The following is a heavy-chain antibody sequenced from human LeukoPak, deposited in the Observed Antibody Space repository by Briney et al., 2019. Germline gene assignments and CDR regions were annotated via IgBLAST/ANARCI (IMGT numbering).Heavy chain of an antibody. D-gene: IGHD3-22*01. CDR1: GGSISSSSYY. CDR3: AGVKTYYYDSSGYYAY. Sequence: PSETLSLTCTVSGGSISSSSYYWGWIRQPPGKGLEWIGSIYYSGSTYYNPSLKSRVTISVDTSKNQFSLKLSSVTAADTAVYYCAGVKTYYYDSSGYYAYWGQGTLVTVSS. V-gene: IGHV4-39*07. CDR2: IYYSGST. J-gene: IGHJ4*02.